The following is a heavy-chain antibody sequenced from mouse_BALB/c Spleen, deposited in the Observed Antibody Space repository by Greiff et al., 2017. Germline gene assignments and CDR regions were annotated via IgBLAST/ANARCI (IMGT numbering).Heavy chain of an antibody. CDR1: GYTFTSYW. V-gene: IGHV1-87*01. CDR2: IYPGDGDT. J-gene: IGHJ3*01. Sequence: VQLQQSGAELARPGASVKLSCKASGYTFTSYWMQWVKQRPGQGLEWIGAIYPGDGDTRYTQKFKGKATLTADKSSSTAYMQLSSLASEDSAVYYCARGDSDAWFAYWGQGTLVTVSA. CDR3: ARGDSDAWFAY.